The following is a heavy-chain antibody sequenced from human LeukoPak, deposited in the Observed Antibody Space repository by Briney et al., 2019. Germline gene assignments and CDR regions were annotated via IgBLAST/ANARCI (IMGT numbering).Heavy chain of an antibody. Sequence: GGSLRLSCAASGFTFSSYSMNWVRQAPGKGLGWVSSISSSSSYIYYADSVKGRFTISRDNAKNSLYLQMNSLRAEDTAVYYCARERRLGGSYLDYWGQGTLVTVSS. CDR2: ISSSSSYI. CDR1: GFTFSSYS. D-gene: IGHD3-16*01. CDR3: ARERRLGGSYLDY. V-gene: IGHV3-21*01. J-gene: IGHJ4*02.